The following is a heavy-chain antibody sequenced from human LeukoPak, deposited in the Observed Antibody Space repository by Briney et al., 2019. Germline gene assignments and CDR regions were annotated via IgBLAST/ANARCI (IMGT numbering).Heavy chain of an antibody. Sequence: GGSLRLSCAASGFTVSRNYMSWVRQAPGKGLEWVSVIYSGGDTYYADSVKGRFTISRDNSKNTLFLQMNSLRAEDTAVYYCAREEVKSFDNWGQGTLVTVSS. J-gene: IGHJ4*02. CDR1: GFTVSRNY. V-gene: IGHV3-53*01. CDR2: IYSGGDT. CDR3: AREEVKSFDN.